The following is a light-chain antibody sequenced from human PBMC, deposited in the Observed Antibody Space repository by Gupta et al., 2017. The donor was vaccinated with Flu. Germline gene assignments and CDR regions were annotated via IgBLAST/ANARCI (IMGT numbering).Light chain of an antibody. J-gene: IGKJ1*01. Sequence: SSLYASVGDRGTITCRASQSISNYLNWYQKKPGEAPKLLVYRASSWQSGVPSRFSGSGSGKDLTLTISSRQQEDCAPYFCRQSYSTPLLTFGHGTKVDIK. V-gene: IGKV1-39*01. CDR3: RQSYSTPLLT. CDR1: QSISNY. CDR2: RAS.